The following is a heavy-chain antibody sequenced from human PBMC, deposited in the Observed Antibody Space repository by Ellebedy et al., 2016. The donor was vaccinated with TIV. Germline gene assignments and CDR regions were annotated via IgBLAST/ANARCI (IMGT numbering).Heavy chain of an antibody. CDR1: GYSFTSYW. D-gene: IGHD3-10*01. CDR3: ASGPGGEGLKFDY. J-gene: IGHJ4*02. Sequence: GESLKISCKGSGYSFTSYWIGWVRQMPGKGLEWMAIIFPGDSHTTYSPSFQGQVTISADKSISTAYLQWSSLKASDTAMYYCASGPGGEGLKFDYWGQGTLVTVSS. V-gene: IGHV5-51*01. CDR2: IFPGDSHT.